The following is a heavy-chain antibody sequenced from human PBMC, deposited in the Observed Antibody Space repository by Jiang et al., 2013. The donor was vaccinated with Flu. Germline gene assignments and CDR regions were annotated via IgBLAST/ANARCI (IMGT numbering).Heavy chain of an antibody. D-gene: IGHD1/OR15-1a*01. CDR3: ARNVPGNTVLDY. Sequence: GAEVKKPGASVKVSCKASGYTFGNYAMHWVRQAPGQRLEWMGWIHAGNGNTKHSQKFQGRVTITSDTSASTGYVELSSLTSEDTAVYYCARNVPGNTVLDYWGQGTLVTVSS. J-gene: IGHJ4*02. CDR1: GYTFGNYA. V-gene: IGHV1-3*01. CDR2: IHAGNGNT.